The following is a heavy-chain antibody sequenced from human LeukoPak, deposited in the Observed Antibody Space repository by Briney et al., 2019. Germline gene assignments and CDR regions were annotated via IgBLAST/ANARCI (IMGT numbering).Heavy chain of an antibody. V-gene: IGHV3-53*01. J-gene: IGHJ4*02. CDR2: IYSGGST. D-gene: IGHD3-22*01. CDR3: ARGYTYYDSSGQVPFDY. CDR1: GFTVSSNY. Sequence: GGSLRLSCAASGFTVSSNYMSWVRQAPGKGLEWVSVIYSGGSTYYADSVKGRFTISRDNSKNTLYLQMNSLRAEDTAVYYCARGYTYYDSSGQVPFDYWGQGTLVTVSS.